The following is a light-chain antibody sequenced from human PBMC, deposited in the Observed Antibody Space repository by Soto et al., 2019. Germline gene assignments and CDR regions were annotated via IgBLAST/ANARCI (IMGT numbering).Light chain of an antibody. J-gene: IGKJ4*01. CDR1: QSVRSY. V-gene: IGKV3-11*01. CDR2: DAS. Sequence: EIVLTQSPATLSLSPGERATLSCRASQSVRSYLAWYQHKHGQAPRLLIYDASNRVTGIPARFSGSGSGTDFTLTISSLEPEDFAVYYCQQRSNWPLTFGGGTKVDIK. CDR3: QQRSNWPLT.